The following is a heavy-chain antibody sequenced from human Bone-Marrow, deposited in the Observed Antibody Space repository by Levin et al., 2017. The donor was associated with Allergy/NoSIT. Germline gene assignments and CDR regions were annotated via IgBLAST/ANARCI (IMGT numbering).Heavy chain of an antibody. CDR3: ARGLEYSGLP. CDR2: ISSSGSDM. CDR1: GFTFSIYS. J-gene: IGHJ5*02. Sequence: GESLKISCTVSGFTFSIYSINWVRQAPGKGLEWVSSISSSGSDMYYVDSVKGRFTISRDNAKNSLTLQMNSLRVEDTAVYYCARGLEYSGLPWGQGTLVTVSS. V-gene: IGHV3-21*01. D-gene: IGHD5-12*01.